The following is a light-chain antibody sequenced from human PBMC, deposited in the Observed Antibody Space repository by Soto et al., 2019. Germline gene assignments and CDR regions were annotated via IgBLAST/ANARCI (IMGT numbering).Light chain of an antibody. CDR1: QDIINY. CDR2: DAS. CDR3: QQCDDLPLT. J-gene: IGKJ4*01. V-gene: IGKV1-33*01. Sequence: DIQMTQSPSSLSASVGDRVTITCQASQDIINYLNWYQQKPGKAPKLLIYDASNLETGVTSRFSGSGSGTYFTFTISSLQPEDIGTYYCQQCDDLPLTFGGGTKVEIK.